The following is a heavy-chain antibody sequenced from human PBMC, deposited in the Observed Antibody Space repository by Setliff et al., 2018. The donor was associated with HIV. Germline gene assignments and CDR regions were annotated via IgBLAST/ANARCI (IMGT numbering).Heavy chain of an antibody. Sequence: ASVKVSCKASGYTFTSYYMHWARQAPAQGLEWMGIINPSGGSTGCAQKFQGRVTMTRDTSTSTVYMELSSLRSGDTAVYYCAKISVYVSSGYLSYYFDDWGQGTLVTVSS. D-gene: IGHD3-22*01. CDR1: GYTFTSYY. J-gene: IGHJ4*02. CDR3: AKISVYVSSGYLSYYFDD. CDR2: INPSGGST. V-gene: IGHV1-46*01.